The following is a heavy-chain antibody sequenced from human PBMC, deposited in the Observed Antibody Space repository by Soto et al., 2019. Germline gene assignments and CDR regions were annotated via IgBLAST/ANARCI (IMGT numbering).Heavy chain of an antibody. CDR2: IWYDGNNK. D-gene: IGHD3-22*01. J-gene: IGHJ4*02. CDR1: GFTFSSYG. Sequence: QVQLVESGGGVVQPGRSLRLSCAASGFTFSSYGMHWVRQAPGKGPEWVAVIWYDGNNKYYADSVKGRFTISRDNSQNTLYLQMNSLRAEDTAVYYCAMNYYDSSGSTYYFDYWGQGALVTVSS. V-gene: IGHV3-33*01. CDR3: AMNYYDSSGSTYYFDY.